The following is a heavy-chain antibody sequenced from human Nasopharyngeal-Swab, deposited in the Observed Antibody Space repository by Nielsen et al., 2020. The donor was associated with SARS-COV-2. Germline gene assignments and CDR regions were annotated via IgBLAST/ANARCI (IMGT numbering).Heavy chain of an antibody. V-gene: IGHV4-34*01. J-gene: IGHJ3*02. Sequence: SQTLSLTCAVYGGSFSGYYWSWIRQPPGKGLEWIGEINHSGSTNYNPSLKSRVTISVDTSKNQFSPKLSSVTAADTAVYYCARAGSGPLYAFDIWGQGTMVTVSS. CDR2: INHSGST. CDR1: GGSFSGYY. D-gene: IGHD6-19*01. CDR3: ARAGSGPLYAFDI.